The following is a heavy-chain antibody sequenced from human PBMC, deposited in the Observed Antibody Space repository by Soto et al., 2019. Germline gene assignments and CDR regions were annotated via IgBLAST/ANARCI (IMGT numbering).Heavy chain of an antibody. Sequence: PGGSLRTSCAASGFSVSSNYMSWVRQAPGKGLEWVSVIYSGGSTYYADSVKGRFTISRDNSKNTLYLQTNSLRAEDTAVYYCARDGVDTAMASDYWGQGTLVTVSS. CDR3: ARDGVDTAMASDY. J-gene: IGHJ4*02. D-gene: IGHD5-18*01. CDR2: IYSGGST. CDR1: GFSVSSNY. V-gene: IGHV3-53*01.